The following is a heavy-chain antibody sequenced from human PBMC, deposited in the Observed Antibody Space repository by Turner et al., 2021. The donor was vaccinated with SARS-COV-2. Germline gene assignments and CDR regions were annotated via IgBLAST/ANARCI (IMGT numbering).Heavy chain of an antibody. CDR3: AREKGITMIVVANTRGDYFDY. CDR2: INPNSGGT. J-gene: IGHJ4*02. V-gene: IGHV1-2*02. D-gene: IGHD3-22*01. CDR1: GYSPTDYY. Sequence: QVQLVQSGAEVKKPGASVKVSCKASGYSPTDYYMHWVRQAPGQGLEWMGWINPNSGGTNYAQKFQGRVTMTRDTSITTAYMELSRLRSDDTAVYYCAREKGITMIVVANTRGDYFDYWGQGTLVTVSS.